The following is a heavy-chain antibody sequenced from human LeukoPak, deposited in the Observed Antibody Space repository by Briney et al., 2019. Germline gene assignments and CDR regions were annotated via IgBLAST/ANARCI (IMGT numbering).Heavy chain of an antibody. CDR1: GFTFSSYW. V-gene: IGHV3-7*01. D-gene: IGHD3-9*01. CDR3: ARVYYDILAGYYPFDY. J-gene: IGHJ4*02. Sequence: GGSLRLSCAASGFTFSSYWMSWVRQAPGKGLEWVANIKQDGSEKYYVDSVKGRSTISRDNAKNSLYLQMNSLRAEDTAVYYCARVYYDILAGYYPFDYWGQGTLVTVSS. CDR2: IKQDGSEK.